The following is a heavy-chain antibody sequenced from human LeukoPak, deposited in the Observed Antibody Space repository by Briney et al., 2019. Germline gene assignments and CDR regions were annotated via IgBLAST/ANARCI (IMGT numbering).Heavy chain of an antibody. J-gene: IGHJ4*02. D-gene: IGHD1-26*01. CDR1: GFTFSSYA. CDR3: AKGSSPSRPYYFDY. CDR2: ITDTGGDT. Sequence: GGSLRLSCAASGFTFSSYAMSWVRQAPGKGLEWVSAITDTGGDTYYADSVKGRFTISRDNSRNTLYLQMNSLRAEDTALYYCAKGSSPSRPYYFDYWGQGTLVTVSS. V-gene: IGHV3-23*01.